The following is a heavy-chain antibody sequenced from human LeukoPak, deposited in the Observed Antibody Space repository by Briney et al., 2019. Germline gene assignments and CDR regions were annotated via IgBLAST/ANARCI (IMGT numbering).Heavy chain of an antibody. CDR1: GFTFSSYA. CDR3: AKESFYDSGGYYIEYFQH. CDR2: ISGSGGST. D-gene: IGHD3-22*01. V-gene: IGHV3-23*01. J-gene: IGHJ1*01. Sequence: GGSLRLSCAASGFTFSSYAMSWVRQAPGKGLEWVSAISGSGGSTYYADSVKGRFTISRDNSKNTLYLQMNSLRAEDTAVYYCAKESFYDSGGYYIEYFQHWGQGTLVTVSS.